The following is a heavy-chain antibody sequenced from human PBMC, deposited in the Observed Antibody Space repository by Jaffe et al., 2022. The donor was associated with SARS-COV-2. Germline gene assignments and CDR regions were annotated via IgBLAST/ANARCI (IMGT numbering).Heavy chain of an antibody. CDR2: ISFTGGKA. Sequence: EVQLVESGGGLVQPGGSLRLSCAAFGFTFSNYALDWVRQAPGKGLEWVSAISFTGGKAYYADSVKGRFTISRDNSKSMVYLQMNSLRAEDTAVYYCATHCSSTNCHWGQGTLVTVSS. J-gene: IGHJ4*02. CDR1: GFTFSNYA. V-gene: IGHV3-23*04. CDR3: ATHCSSTNCH. D-gene: IGHD2-2*01.